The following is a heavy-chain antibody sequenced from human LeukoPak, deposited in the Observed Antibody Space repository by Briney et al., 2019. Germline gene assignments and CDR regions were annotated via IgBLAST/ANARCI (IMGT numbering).Heavy chain of an antibody. Sequence: PSETLSLTCTVSGGSISSGSYYWSWIRQPAGKGLEWIGRIYTSGSTNYNPSLKSRVTISVDTSKNQFSLKLSSVTAADTAVYYCARFNPYSSSWAFDYWGQGTLVTVSS. V-gene: IGHV4-61*02. J-gene: IGHJ4*02. CDR2: IYTSGST. D-gene: IGHD6-13*01. CDR1: GGSISSGSYY. CDR3: ARFNPYSSSWAFDY.